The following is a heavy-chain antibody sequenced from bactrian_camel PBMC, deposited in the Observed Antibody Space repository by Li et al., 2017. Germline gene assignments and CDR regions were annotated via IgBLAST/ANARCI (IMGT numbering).Heavy chain of an antibody. V-gene: IGHV3S1*01. D-gene: IGHD4*01. CDR2: LYTGGGRP. Sequence: HVQLVESGGGSVQAGGSLRLACKESGYHADSYFLAWFRQAPGKEREWVAALYTGGGRPYYAGSVKGRFTISQDNAKNTMYLQMNSLKPEDTATYYCALQPVKERTSDYCRTTLSYGMPYKGKGTQVTVS. CDR1: GYHADSYF. J-gene: IGHJ7*01.